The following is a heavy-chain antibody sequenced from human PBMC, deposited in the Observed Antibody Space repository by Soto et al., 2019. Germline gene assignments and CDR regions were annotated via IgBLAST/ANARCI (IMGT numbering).Heavy chain of an antibody. Sequence: QVHLVQSGAEVKKPGSSVKISCRASGSTFSKRSITWVRQAPGQGFEWMGGITPAFGTTNFARKFQGRLTITADEPTTTAYLELISLTSEDTAVYHCATWAGLVTYRGVIGPLDFWGQGTLVTVSS. CDR1: GSTFSKRS. J-gene: IGHJ4*02. V-gene: IGHV1-69*01. CDR3: ATWAGLVTYRGVIGPLDF. D-gene: IGHD2-21*01. CDR2: ITPAFGTT.